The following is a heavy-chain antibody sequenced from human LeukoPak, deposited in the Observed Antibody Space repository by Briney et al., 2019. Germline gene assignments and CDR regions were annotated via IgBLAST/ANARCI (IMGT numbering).Heavy chain of an antibody. D-gene: IGHD6-13*01. J-gene: IGHJ4*02. Sequence: GESLRLSCAASGFTFSSYSMNWVRQAPGKGLEWVSSISSSSSYIYYADSVKGRFTISRDNAKNSLYLQMNSLRAEDTAVYYCARDLGLPRYSSSWSYYFDYWGQGTLVTVSS. V-gene: IGHV3-21*01. CDR2: ISSSSSYI. CDR1: GFTFSSYS. CDR3: ARDLGLPRYSSSWSYYFDY.